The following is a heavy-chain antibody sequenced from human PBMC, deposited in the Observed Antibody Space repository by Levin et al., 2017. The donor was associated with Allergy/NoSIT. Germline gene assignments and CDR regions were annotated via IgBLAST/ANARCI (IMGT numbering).Heavy chain of an antibody. CDR1: GLTFSSYA. J-gene: IGHJ4*02. CDR3: AKAFGFGVRWGAFDY. V-gene: IGHV3-23*01. CDR2: ISGSGETT. D-gene: IGHD3-10*01. Sequence: GGSLRLSCAASGLTFSSYAMSWVRQASGKGLEWVSTISGSGETTYHADSVKGRFTISRDNSRNTVFLQTNSLRADDTAIYYCAKAFGFGVRWGAFDYWGQGTLVTVSS.